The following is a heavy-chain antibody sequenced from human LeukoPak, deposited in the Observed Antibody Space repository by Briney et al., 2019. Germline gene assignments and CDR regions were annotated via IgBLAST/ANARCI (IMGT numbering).Heavy chain of an antibody. V-gene: IGHV4-59*01. CDR2: IYYSGST. CDR1: GGSISSYY. J-gene: IGHJ4*02. CDR3: ARGGGYCSGGSCHIDY. Sequence: SETLSLTCTVSGGSISSYYWSWIGQPPGKGLEWIGYIYYSGSTNYNPSLKSRVTISVDTSKNQFSLKLSSVTAADTAVYYCARGGGYCSGGSCHIDYWGQGTLVTVSS. D-gene: IGHD2-15*01.